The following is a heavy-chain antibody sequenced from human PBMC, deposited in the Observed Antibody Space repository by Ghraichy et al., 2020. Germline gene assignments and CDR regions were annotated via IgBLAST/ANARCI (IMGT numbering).Heavy chain of an antibody. CDR3: ARGEHYSGSWTYYTIDS. CDR2: IYTSGNV. J-gene: IGHJ4*02. CDR1: GGSISSGNY. Sequence: SQTLSLTCTVSGGSISSGNYWTWIRQPAGKGLEWMGRIYTSGNVKFSPSLKSRVTISIDTSKNQFSLQLSSVTAADTAVYYCARGEHYSGSWTYYTIDSWGPGTLVTVSA. V-gene: IGHV4-61*02. D-gene: IGHD3-10*01.